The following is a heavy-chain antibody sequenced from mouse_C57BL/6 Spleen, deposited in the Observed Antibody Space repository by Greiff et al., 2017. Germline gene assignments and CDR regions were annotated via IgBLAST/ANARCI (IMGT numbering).Heavy chain of an antibody. V-gene: IGHV1-64*01. D-gene: IGHD1-1*01. J-gene: IGHJ2*01. CDR3: ARSYYGSSIDY. Sequence: VQLQQPGAELVKPGASVQLSCKASGYTFTSYWMPWVKQRPGQGLEWIGMIHPNSGSTNYNEKFKSKATLTVDKSSSTAYMQLSSLTSEDAAVYYCARSYYGSSIDYWGQGTTLTVSS. CDR1: GYTFTSYW. CDR2: IHPNSGST.